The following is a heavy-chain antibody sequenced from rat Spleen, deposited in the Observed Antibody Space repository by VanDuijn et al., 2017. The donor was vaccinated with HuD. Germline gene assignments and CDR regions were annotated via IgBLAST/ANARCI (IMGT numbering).Heavy chain of an antibody. CDR3: ARLGGLRNWFAY. V-gene: IGHV5S23*01. CDR2: ISTGGDDT. J-gene: IGHJ3*01. D-gene: IGHD4-3*01. Sequence: EVQLVESGGGLVQPGRSLKLSCAASGFTFSDFDMAWVRQATTKGLEWVASISTGGDDTYYRDSVKGRFTISRDDEESTLYLQMDSLRSEDTATYFCARLGGLRNWFAYWGQGTLVTVSS. CDR1: GFTFSDFD.